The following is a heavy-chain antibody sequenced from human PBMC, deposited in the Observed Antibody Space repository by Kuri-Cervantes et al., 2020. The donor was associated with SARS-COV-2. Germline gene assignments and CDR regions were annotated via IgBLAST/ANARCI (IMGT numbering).Heavy chain of an antibody. CDR3: ARSGPGAISREDGALDI. J-gene: IGHJ3*02. CDR1: GYTLTYRF. V-gene: IGHV1-45*01. CDR2: ITPFNGNT. D-gene: IGHD5-24*01. Sequence: SVKVSCKASGYTLTYRFLHWVRQAPGQAPEWMGWITPFNGNTKYAQKFQDRVTITRDRSMNTAYMELNSLRSEDTAMYYCARSGPGAISREDGALDIWGQGTMVTVSS.